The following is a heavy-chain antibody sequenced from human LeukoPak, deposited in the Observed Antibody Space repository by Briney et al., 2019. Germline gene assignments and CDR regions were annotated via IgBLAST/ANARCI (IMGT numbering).Heavy chain of an antibody. CDR3: ARTYYSGSGTYQRWFDP. D-gene: IGHD3-10*01. CDR1: GFTFSIND. Sequence: GGSLRLSCEVSGFTFSINDMSWVRQAPGKGLEWVSTLSVKGGHTYYAESVKGRFTISRDNTKNTLYLQMDSLRAEDTAVYYCARTYYSGSGTYQRWFDPWGQGTLVTVSS. V-gene: IGHV3-23*01. CDR2: LSVKGGHT. J-gene: IGHJ5*02.